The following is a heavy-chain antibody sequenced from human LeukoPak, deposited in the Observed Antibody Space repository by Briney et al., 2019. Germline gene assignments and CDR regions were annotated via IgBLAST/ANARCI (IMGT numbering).Heavy chain of an antibody. Sequence: GESLQISCKGSGYSFTTYWIGWVRQMPDKGLEWMGIIYPGDSDTRYSPSFQGQVTISADKSISTAYLQWSSLKASDTAMYYCARQCSSINCYDYWGQGTLVTVSS. V-gene: IGHV5-51*01. CDR1: GYSFTTYW. J-gene: IGHJ4*02. CDR3: ARQCSSINCYDY. D-gene: IGHD2-2*01. CDR2: IYPGDSDT.